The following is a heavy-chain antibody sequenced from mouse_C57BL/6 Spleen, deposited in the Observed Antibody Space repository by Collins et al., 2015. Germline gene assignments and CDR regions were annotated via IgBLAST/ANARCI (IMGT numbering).Heavy chain of an antibody. Sequence: YNDGTKYNEKFKGKATLTSDKSSSTAYMELSSLTSEDSAVYYCARVYYGNYHGPMDYWGQGTSVTVSS. CDR2: YNDGT. CDR3: ARVYYGNYHGPMDY. D-gene: IGHD2-1*01. V-gene: IGHV1-14*01. J-gene: IGHJ4*01.